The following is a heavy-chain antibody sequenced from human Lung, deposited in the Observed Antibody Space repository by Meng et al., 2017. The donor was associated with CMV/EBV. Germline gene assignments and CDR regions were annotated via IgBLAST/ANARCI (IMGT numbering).Heavy chain of an antibody. CDR3: ARAGYYYGSGSCDY. CDR1: GYTFTSYY. J-gene: IGHJ4*02. V-gene: IGHV1-2*02. CDR2: INPNSGGT. Sequence: SVXVSXXASGYTFTSYYMHWVRQAPGQGLEWMGWINPNSGGTNYAQKFQGRVTMTRDTSISTAYMELSRLRSDDTAVYYCARAGYYYGSGSCDYWGQGTLVXVSS. D-gene: IGHD3-10*01.